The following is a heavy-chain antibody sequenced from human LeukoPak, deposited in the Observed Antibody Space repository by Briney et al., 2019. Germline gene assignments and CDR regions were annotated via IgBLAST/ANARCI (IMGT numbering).Heavy chain of an antibody. D-gene: IGHD3-22*01. CDR1: GFSFSSHS. J-gene: IGHJ4*02. Sequence: GGSVRLSCAASGFSFSSHSIHWVRQAPWKGREWVSYISTSSSTIYYADSVKGRFTISGDNAKNSLYLQMNSLRAEDTAVYYCARGAYYYEDWGQGTLVTVSS. CDR2: ISTSSSTI. CDR3: ARGAYYYED. V-gene: IGHV3-48*01.